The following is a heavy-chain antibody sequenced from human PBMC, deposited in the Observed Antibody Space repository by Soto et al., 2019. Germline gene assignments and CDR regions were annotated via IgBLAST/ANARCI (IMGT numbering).Heavy chain of an antibody. Sequence: ASVKVSCKASGYTFNPFYIHWARQAPGQGLEWMGLIYPKTGGTDYAQRFQGWVTLTSDTSISTVYMELRSLKSDDTAVYYCVRENWYYDYWGQGTLVTVSS. CDR1: GYTFNPFY. CDR2: IYPKTGGT. D-gene: IGHD1-7*01. CDR3: VRENWYYDY. V-gene: IGHV1-2*04. J-gene: IGHJ4*02.